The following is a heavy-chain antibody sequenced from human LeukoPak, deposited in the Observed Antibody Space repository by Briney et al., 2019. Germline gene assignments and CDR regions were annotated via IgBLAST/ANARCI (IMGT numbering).Heavy chain of an antibody. CDR2: IFSGGSI. Sequence: GGSLRLSCAASGFTVSSSYMNWVRQAPGKGLEWVSVIFSGGSIYCADSVKGRFTISRDSSNNTLYLQMNTLRAEDTAVYYCARDDLDCWGQGTLVTVSS. V-gene: IGHV3-66*01. CDR3: ARDDLDC. J-gene: IGHJ4*02. CDR1: GFTVSSSY.